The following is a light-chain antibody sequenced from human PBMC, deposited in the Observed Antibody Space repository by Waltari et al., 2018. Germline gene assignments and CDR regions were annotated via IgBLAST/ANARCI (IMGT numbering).Light chain of an antibody. Sequence: QSALTQPASVSGSPGQSITISCTGTSSDVGSYNLVSWYQHHPGKAPKLLIYEVTKRPACVSNRFSGSKSGNTDSLTISGLQAEDETDYYCCSFVGSRTSLYVFGTGTKVSVL. V-gene: IGLV2-23*02. CDR2: EVT. CDR1: SSDVGSYNL. J-gene: IGLJ1*01. CDR3: CSFVGSRTSLYV.